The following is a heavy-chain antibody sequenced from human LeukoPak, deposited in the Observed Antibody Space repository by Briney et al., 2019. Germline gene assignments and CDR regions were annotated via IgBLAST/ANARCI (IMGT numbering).Heavy chain of an antibody. CDR1: GGSISSSSYY. J-gene: IGHJ5*02. CDR2: VASSGTS. V-gene: IGHV4-61*05. Sequence: SETLSLTCTVSGGSISSSSYYWGWIRQTPGKELEWIGFVASSGTSNYNPSLKSRVSISIDTSKNQFSLALTSVTPADTAVYYCARVVRGVVTSNWFDPWGQGTLVSVSS. D-gene: IGHD2-21*02. CDR3: ARVVRGVVTSNWFDP.